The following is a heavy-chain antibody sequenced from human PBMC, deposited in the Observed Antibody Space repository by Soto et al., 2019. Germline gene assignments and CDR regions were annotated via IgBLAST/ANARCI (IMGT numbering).Heavy chain of an antibody. CDR2: IYYSGST. D-gene: IGHD6-19*01. CDR3: ARGWQWLAFDY. Sequence: PSETLSLTCSVSGGSMSSYYCSWIRQPPGKGLEWIGYIYYSGSTNYNPSLKSRVTISVDTSKNQFSLKLSSVTAADTAVYYCARGWQWLAFDYWGQGTLVTVSS. V-gene: IGHV4-59*01. J-gene: IGHJ4*02. CDR1: GGSMSSYY.